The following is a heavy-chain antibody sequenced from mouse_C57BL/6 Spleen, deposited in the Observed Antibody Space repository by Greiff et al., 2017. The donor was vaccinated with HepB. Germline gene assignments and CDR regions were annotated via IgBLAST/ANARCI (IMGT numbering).Heavy chain of an antibody. CDR1: GFTFSDYG. CDR2: ISSGSSTI. J-gene: IGHJ4*01. D-gene: IGHD1-1*01. CDR3: ARSYGSSYDYYYAMDY. Sequence: EVQVVESGGGLVKPGGSLKLSCAASGFTFSDYGMHWVRQAPEKGLEWVAYISSGSSTIYYADTVKGRFTISRDNAKNTLFLQMTSLRSEDTAMYYCARSYGSSYDYYYAMDYWGQGTSVTVSS. V-gene: IGHV5-17*01.